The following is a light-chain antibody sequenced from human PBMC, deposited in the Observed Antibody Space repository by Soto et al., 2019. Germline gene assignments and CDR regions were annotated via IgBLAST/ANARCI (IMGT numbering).Light chain of an antibody. V-gene: IGLV2-11*01. Sequence: QSALTQPRSVSGSPGQSVTFSCTGTSSDVGAYIYVSWYQQHPGKAPKLIIYDVIKRPSGVPDRFSGSKSGNTASLTISGLQAEDEADYYCSSYTSSSTLDVFGTGTKVTVL. CDR3: SSYTSSSTLDV. CDR2: DVI. J-gene: IGLJ1*01. CDR1: SSDVGAYIY.